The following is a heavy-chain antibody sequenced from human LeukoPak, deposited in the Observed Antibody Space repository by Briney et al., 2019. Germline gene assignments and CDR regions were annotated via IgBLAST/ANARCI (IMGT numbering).Heavy chain of an antibody. CDR1: GFTLNNYW. J-gene: IGHJ4*02. Sequence: GGALGLSCAASGFTLNNYWMHWVRQAPGKGLVWVSRSNGDGSSTSYADSVKGRFTISRDNAKNTLYLQMNSLRAEDTAVYYCARGYSGNYRVDYWGQGTLVTVSS. CDR2: SNGDGSST. CDR3: ARGYSGNYRVDY. V-gene: IGHV3-74*01. D-gene: IGHD1-26*01.